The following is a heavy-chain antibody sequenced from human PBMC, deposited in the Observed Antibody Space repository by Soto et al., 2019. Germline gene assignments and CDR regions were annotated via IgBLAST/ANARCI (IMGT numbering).Heavy chain of an antibody. CDR2: ISYDGSDK. Sequence: GGSLRLSCAASGFTFSSYGMHWVRLAPGKGLEWVAVISYDGSDKYYADSVKGRFTISRDNSKNTLYLQMNSLRAEDTAVYYCARDRSSSFWGLLPKLDAIDIWGQGTMVTVSS. J-gene: IGHJ3*02. CDR1: GFTFSSYG. CDR3: ARDRSSSFWGLLPKLDAIDI. D-gene: IGHD3-22*01. V-gene: IGHV3-30*03.